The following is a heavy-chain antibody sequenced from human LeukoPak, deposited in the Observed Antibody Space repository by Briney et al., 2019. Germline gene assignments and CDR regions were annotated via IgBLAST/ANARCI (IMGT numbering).Heavy chain of an antibody. Sequence: GGSLRLSCAASGFTVSTNYMSWVRQAPGKGLEWVSVISSGDTTFYADSVRGKFTISRDNSKNTLYLQMNRLRAEDTAVYYCASILRSSSGYYFDYWGQGTLVTVSS. D-gene: IGHD3-10*01. J-gene: IGHJ4*02. CDR3: ASILRSSSGYYFDY. CDR2: ISSGDTT. V-gene: IGHV3-66*01. CDR1: GFTVSTNY.